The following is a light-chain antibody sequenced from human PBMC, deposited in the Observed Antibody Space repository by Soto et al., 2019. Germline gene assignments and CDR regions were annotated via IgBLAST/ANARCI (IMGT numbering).Light chain of an antibody. CDR1: QSVSSN. Sequence: EIVMTQSPATLSVSPGERATLSCRASQSVSSNLAWYQQQPGQAPRPLIYGASTRATGIPARFSGSGSGTAFTRTIASRQSDDFAVYYWQQYNNWPLYTFGQGTKLEIK. CDR2: GAS. CDR3: QQYNNWPLYT. J-gene: IGKJ2*01. V-gene: IGKV3-15*01.